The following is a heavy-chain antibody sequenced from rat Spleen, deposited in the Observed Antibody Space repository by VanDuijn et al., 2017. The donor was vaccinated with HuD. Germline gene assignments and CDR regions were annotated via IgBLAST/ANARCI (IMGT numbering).Heavy chain of an antibody. Sequence: EVQLVESGGGLVQPGRPLKISCTDSGINFSDFDMAWVRQAPKKGLEWVATITTSGSRTYYPDSVKGRFTISRDNAKSSLYLQMNSLKSEDTATYYCARLDGYFHYVMDAWGQGASVTVSS. J-gene: IGHJ4*01. CDR3: ARLDGYFHYVMDA. CDR2: ITTSGSRT. CDR1: GINFSDFD. V-gene: IGHV5-7*01. D-gene: IGHD1-12*03.